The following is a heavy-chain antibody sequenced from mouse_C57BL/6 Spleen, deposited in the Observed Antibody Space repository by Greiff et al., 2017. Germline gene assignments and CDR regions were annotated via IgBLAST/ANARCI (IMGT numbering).Heavy chain of an antibody. D-gene: IGHD1-1*01. CDR3: AISLITTVVGDHAMDY. CDR1: GYTFTSYW. J-gene: IGHJ4*01. Sequence: VQLQQSGAELAKPGASVKLSCKASGYTFTSYWMHWVKQRPGQGLEWIGYINPSSGYTKYNQKFEDKATLTADKSSSTAYLQLSSLTYEDSAVYYCAISLITTVVGDHAMDYWGQGTSVTVSS. CDR2: INPSSGYT. V-gene: IGHV1-7*01.